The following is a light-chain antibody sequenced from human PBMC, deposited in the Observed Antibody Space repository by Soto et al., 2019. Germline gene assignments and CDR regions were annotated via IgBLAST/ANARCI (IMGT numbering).Light chain of an antibody. CDR2: KAS. Sequence: DIHMTQSPSTLSAASGDIVTITCRASQRISSWLAWYQQKPGKAPKLLIYKASILESGVPSRFSGSGSAIGFTLTISSLQPDDFATYYCQQYNTYWTFGQGTKVDIK. V-gene: IGKV1-5*03. CDR3: QQYNTYWT. CDR1: QRISSW. J-gene: IGKJ1*01.